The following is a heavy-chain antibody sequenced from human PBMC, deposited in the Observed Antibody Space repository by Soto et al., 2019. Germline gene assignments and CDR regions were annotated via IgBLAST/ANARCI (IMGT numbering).Heavy chain of an antibody. D-gene: IGHD2-2*01. CDR1: GFTFSSYG. CDR2: ISGSGGST. Sequence: GGSLRLSCAASGFTFSSYGMSWVRQAPGKGLEWVSAISGSGGSTYYADSVKGRFTISRDNSKNTLYLQMNSLRAEDTAVYYCAKAGYCSSATCATRYYYMDVWGKGTTVTVSS. V-gene: IGHV3-23*01. CDR3: AKAGYCSSATCATRYYYMDV. J-gene: IGHJ6*03.